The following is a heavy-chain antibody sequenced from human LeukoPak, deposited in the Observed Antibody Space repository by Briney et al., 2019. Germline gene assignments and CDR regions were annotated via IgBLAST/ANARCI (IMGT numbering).Heavy chain of an antibody. CDR2: INPNSGGT. J-gene: IGHJ4*02. V-gene: IGHV1-2*02. CDR3: ARACCGIAVAPSGY. Sequence: ASVKVSCKASGYTFTGYYMHWVRQAPGQGLEWMGWINPNSGGTNYAQKFQGRVTMTRDTSISTAYMELSRLRSDDTAAYYCARACCGIAVAPSGYWGQGTLVTVSS. CDR1: GYTFTGYY. D-gene: IGHD6-19*01.